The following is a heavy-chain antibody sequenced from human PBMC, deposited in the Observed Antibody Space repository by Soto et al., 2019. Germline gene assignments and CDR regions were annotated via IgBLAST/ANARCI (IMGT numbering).Heavy chain of an antibody. D-gene: IGHD2-21*02. V-gene: IGHV3-73*02. J-gene: IGHJ5*01. CDR2: IRSKTNDCAT. Sequence: EVQLVESGGGLVQPGGSLKLSCAASGFTFSDSAMHWVRQASGKGLEWVGRIRSKTNDCATRYAASVKGRFTISRDDSKNTAYLQMNNVKAEDTAVYYCTRPDSASYCGGDCYLYSWFDSWGQGALVTVSS. CDR3: TRPDSASYCGGDCYLYSWFDS. CDR1: GFTFSDSA.